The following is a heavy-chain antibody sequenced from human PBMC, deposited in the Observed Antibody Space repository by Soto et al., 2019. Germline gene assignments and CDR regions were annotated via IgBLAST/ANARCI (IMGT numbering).Heavy chain of an antibody. V-gene: IGHV3-21*01. CDR2: ISSSSSYI. Sequence: EVQLVESGGGLVKPGGSLRLSCAASGFTFSSYSMNWVRQAPGKGLEWVSSISSSSSYIYYADSVKGRFTISRDNAINTLYLQVNRLRAEDTAGYYCARRQGVGYYDSSGYPDFWGQGTLLTVS. CDR3: ARRQGVGYYDSSGYPDF. J-gene: IGHJ4*02. D-gene: IGHD3-22*01. CDR1: GFTFSSYS.